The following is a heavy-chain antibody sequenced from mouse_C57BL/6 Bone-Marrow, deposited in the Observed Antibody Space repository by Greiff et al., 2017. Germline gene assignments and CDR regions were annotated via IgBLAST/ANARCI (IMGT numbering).Heavy chain of an antibody. Sequence: QVQLQQPGAELVKPGASVKMSCKASGYTFTSYWITWVKQRPGQGLEWIGDIYPGSGSTNYNEKFKSKATLTVDTSSSTAYMQLSSLASEDSAVYYCARGRVFYGKYGAWFAYWGQGTLVTVSA. D-gene: IGHD2-1*01. J-gene: IGHJ3*01. CDR1: GYTFTSYW. CDR3: ARGRVFYGKYGAWFAY. CDR2: IYPGSGST. V-gene: IGHV1-55*01.